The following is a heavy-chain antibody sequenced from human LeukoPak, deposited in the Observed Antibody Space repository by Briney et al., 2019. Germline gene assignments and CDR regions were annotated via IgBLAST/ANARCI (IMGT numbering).Heavy chain of an antibody. CDR2: INVMMDIA. CDR1: GDTVTGYV. CDR3: AREGRCESSISCRMVSGMDV. V-gene: IGHV1-69*10. Sequence: SVKVSCKASGDTVTGYVISWVRQAPGQGLEWVGRINVMMDIAEYAQKFQGRVTISADKSTTTAYMHVTGLTSDDTAVYYCAREGRCESSISCRMVSGMDVWCQGTTVAVSS. D-gene: IGHD3-22*01. J-gene: IGHJ6*02.